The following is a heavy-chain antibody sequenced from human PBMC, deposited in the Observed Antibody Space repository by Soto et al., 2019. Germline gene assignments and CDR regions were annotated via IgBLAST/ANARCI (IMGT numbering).Heavy chain of an antibody. CDR3: ARWDSSGYPPY. J-gene: IGHJ4*02. CDR2: ISSTSTYT. D-gene: IGHD3-22*01. V-gene: IGHV3-21*01. CDR1: GFSFSVYS. Sequence: EVQLVESGGGPVKPGGSLRLSCAASGFSFSVYSMNWVRQAPGKGLEWVSCISSTSTYTFYADSVKGRFTISRDNTKKSVYLQMNSLRVEDTALYFCARWDSSGYPPYWGQGTLVTVSS.